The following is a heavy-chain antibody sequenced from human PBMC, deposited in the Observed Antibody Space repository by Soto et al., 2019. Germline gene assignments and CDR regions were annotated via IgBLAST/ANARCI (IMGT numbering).Heavy chain of an antibody. CDR2: ISGHNGNT. CDR1: GYTFTSYG. J-gene: IGHJ4*02. V-gene: IGHV1-18*01. D-gene: IGHD3-3*01. CDR3: AKDLPSFGTRAMEPFDF. Sequence: ASVEVSCKASGYTFTSYGLTWVRQAPGQGLEWMGWISGHNGNTDYAQRLQDRVTMTTDTSTSTAYMELTSLRGDDTAVYYCAKDLPSFGTRAMEPFDFWGQGTLVTVSS.